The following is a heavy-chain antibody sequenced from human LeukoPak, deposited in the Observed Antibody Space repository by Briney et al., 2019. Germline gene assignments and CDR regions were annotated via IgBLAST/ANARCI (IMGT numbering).Heavy chain of an antibody. V-gene: IGHV3-30*02. Sequence: GGSLRLSCSASGFTFSTYGMHWVRQAPGKGLEWVAFIRYDGSDKYYADSVKGRFTISRDNSKNTVYLQMNSLRAEDTAVYYCARDAGYGYWVVDYWGQGTLVTVSS. D-gene: IGHD5-18*01. CDR1: GFTFSTYG. J-gene: IGHJ4*02. CDR2: IRYDGSDK. CDR3: ARDAGYGYWVVDY.